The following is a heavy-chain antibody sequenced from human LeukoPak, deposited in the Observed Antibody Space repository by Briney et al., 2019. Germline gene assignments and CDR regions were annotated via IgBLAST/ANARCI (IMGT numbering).Heavy chain of an antibody. J-gene: IGHJ4*02. Sequence: PWGSLRLSCVASGFTFSNYAMSWVRQTPGKGLEWVSSISGSGGSTHYADSVKGRFTISRDNSKNILYLQMNSLRAEDTAVYYCAKDWVSTIINYFDYWGQGTLVTVSS. CDR1: GFTFSNYA. V-gene: IGHV3-23*01. CDR3: AKDWVSTIINYFDY. CDR2: ISGSGGST. D-gene: IGHD5-12*01.